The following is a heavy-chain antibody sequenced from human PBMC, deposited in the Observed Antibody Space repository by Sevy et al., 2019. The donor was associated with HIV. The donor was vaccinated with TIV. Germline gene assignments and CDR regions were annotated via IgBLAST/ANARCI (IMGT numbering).Heavy chain of an antibody. CDR2: FKSKAHGGTA. CDR1: GFTFGDYC. Sequence: GGSLRLSCATSGFTFGDYCMSWVRQAPGKGLEWISFFKSKAHGGTAENAASVKDRFTISRDGSKGIVYLQMNNLKTEDTAVYFCTRWSGSQSIFDYWGQGTLVTVSS. J-gene: IGHJ4*02. D-gene: IGHD1-26*01. CDR3: TRWSGSQSIFDY. V-gene: IGHV3-49*04.